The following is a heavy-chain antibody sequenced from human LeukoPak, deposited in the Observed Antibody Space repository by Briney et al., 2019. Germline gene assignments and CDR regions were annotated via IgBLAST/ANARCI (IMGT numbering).Heavy chain of an antibody. V-gene: IGHV3-30*02. Sequence: GGSLRLSCAASGFTFSSYGMHWVRQAPGKGLEWVAFIRYDGSNKYYADSVKGRFTISRDNSKNTLYLQMNSLRAEDTAVYYCAKELVLGGSDYYYYYMDVWGKGTTVTISS. CDR2: IRYDGSNK. J-gene: IGHJ6*03. D-gene: IGHD3-16*01. CDR1: GFTFSSYG. CDR3: AKELVLGGSDYYYYYMDV.